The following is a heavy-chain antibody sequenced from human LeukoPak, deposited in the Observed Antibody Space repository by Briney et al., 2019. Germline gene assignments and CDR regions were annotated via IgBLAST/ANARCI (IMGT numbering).Heavy chain of an antibody. J-gene: IGHJ3*02. CDR3: AHRMIRGYTLGLGVVGAFDI. CDR1: GLSLTTAGVG. D-gene: IGHD5-18*01. Sequence: SGPTLVKPTQTLTLTCTFSGLSLTTAGVGVGWIRQPPGKALEWLAVIYWDDDKHYSPSLQNRLTITKDTSKNHVVLSLTNMDPVDAGTYYCAHRMIRGYTLGLGVVGAFDIWGQGTMVTASS. CDR2: IYWDDDK. V-gene: IGHV2-5*02.